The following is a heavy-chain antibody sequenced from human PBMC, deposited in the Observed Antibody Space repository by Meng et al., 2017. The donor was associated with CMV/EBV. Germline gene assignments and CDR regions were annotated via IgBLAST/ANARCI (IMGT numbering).Heavy chain of an antibody. CDR1: GFTFSNYW. CDR3: ARHGQRTTLTPFDY. Sequence: GESLKISCAASGFTFSNYWMHWVRQPPGKGLVWVSRIISDGSSTNYADSVKGRFTISRDNAKNTLYLQMNSLRAEDTAVYYCARHGQRTTLTPFDYWGQGTLVTVSS. J-gene: IGHJ4*02. V-gene: IGHV3-74*01. D-gene: IGHD4-17*01. CDR2: IISDGSST.